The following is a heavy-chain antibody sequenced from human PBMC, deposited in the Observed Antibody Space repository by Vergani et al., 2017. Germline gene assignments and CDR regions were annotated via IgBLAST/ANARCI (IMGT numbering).Heavy chain of an antibody. CDR2: ISGSGGST. V-gene: IGHV3-23*01. Sequence: EVQLLESGGGLVQPGGSLRLSCAASGFTFSSYAMSWVRQAPGEGLEWVSAISGSGGSTYYADSVKGRFTISRANSKNTLYLQMNSLRAEDTAVYYCAKVPYSGWITAFDYWGQGTLVTVSS. CDR3: AKVPYSGWITAFDY. CDR1: GFTFSSYA. D-gene: IGHD6-19*01. J-gene: IGHJ4*02.